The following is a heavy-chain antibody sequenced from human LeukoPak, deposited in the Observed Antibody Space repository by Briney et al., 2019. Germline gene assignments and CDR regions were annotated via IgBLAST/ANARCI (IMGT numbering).Heavy chain of an antibody. V-gene: IGHV3-30*03. CDR1: GFTFSSYG. CDR3: VRLTPYDGSGYYHGRTTDAFDI. CDR2: ISYDGSNK. D-gene: IGHD3-22*01. J-gene: IGHJ3*02. Sequence: GGSLRLSCAASGFTFSSYGMHWVRQAPGKGLEWVAVISYDGSNKYYADSVKGRFTISRDNSKNTLYLQMNSLRAEDTAVYYCVRLTPYDGSGYYHGRTTDAFDIWGQGTMVTVSS.